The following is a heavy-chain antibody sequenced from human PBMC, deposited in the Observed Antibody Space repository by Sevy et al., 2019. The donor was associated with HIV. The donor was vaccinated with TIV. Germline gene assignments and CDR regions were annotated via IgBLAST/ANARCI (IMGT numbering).Heavy chain of an antibody. V-gene: IGHV3-11*01. CDR1: GFRFSDYY. Sequence: GGSLRLSCAASGFRFSDYYMSWVRQAPGKGLEWISYISNSDNTIDYTDSVKGRFTISRDNAKNSLYLQMNSLRVEDTAVYYCARPQAPYSSGWYPYFDYWGQGTLVTVSS. CDR2: ISNSDNTI. D-gene: IGHD6-19*01. CDR3: ARPQAPYSSGWYPYFDY. J-gene: IGHJ4*02.